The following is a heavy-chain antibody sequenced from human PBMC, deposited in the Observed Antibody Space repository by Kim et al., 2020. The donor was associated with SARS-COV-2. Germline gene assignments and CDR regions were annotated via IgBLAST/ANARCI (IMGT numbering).Heavy chain of an antibody. CDR3: ARLEQQLVPEWFDP. J-gene: IGHJ5*02. V-gene: IGHV4-39*01. CDR1: GGSISSSSYY. D-gene: IGHD6-13*01. CDR2: IYYSGST. Sequence: SETLSLTCTVSGGSISSSSYYWGWIRQPPGKGLEWIGSIYYSGSTYYNPSLKSRVTISVDTSKNQFSLKLSSVTAADTAVYYCARLEQQLVPEWFDPWGQGTLVTVSS.